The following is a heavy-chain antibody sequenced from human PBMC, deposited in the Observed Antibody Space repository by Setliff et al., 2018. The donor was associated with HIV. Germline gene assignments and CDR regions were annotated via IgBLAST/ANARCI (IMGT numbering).Heavy chain of an antibody. V-gene: IGHV4-30-4*01. CDR1: GGSITAPYNY. CDR3: AREGLPTPYYFDY. CDR2: VSYSGAT. Sequence: SETLSLTCTVSGGSITAPYNYWSWIRQPPGKGLEWVGYVSYSGATYYNPSLKTRAAISVDTSKNQFSLNLSSVTAADTAVYYCAREGLPTPYYFDYWGQGTLVTVSS. J-gene: IGHJ4*02.